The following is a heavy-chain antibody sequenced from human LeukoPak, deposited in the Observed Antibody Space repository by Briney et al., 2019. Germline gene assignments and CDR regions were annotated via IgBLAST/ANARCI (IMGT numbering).Heavy chain of an antibody. CDR3: ARDPYSGYDRSLDV. CDR1: GFTFSSYW. Sequence: GGSLRLSCAASGFTFSSYWMHWVRQAPGKGLVWVSRINGDGSSTNYADSVRGRFTISRDNAKNTLYLQMNSLRAEDTAVFYCARDPYSGYDRSLDVWGQGTAVTVSS. V-gene: IGHV3-74*01. J-gene: IGHJ6*02. CDR2: INGDGSST. D-gene: IGHD5-12*01.